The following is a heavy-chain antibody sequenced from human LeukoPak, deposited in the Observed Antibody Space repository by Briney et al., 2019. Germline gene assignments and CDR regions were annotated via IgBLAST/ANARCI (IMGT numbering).Heavy chain of an antibody. Sequence: GGSLRLSCAGSGFTFSSYAMSWVRQAPGKGLEWVSSISSSSSYIYYADSVKGRFTISRDNAKNSLYLQMNSLRAEDTAVYYCAREGRNYYDSSGYYPWWGQGTLVTVYS. J-gene: IGHJ4*02. CDR1: GFTFSSYA. D-gene: IGHD3-22*01. V-gene: IGHV3-21*01. CDR3: AREGRNYYDSSGYYPW. CDR2: ISSSSSYI.